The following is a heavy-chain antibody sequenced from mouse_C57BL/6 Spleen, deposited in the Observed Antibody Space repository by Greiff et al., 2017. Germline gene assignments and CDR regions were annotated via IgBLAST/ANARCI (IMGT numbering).Heavy chain of an antibody. CDR3: ARDYGNYGAMDY. Sequence: VQLKESGAELVRPGTSVKVSCKASGYAFTNYLIEWVKQRPGQGLAWIGVINPGSGGTNYTETFKGKATLTADKSSSTAYMQLSSLTSEDSAVYFCARDYGNYGAMDYWGQGTSVTVSS. V-gene: IGHV1-54*01. J-gene: IGHJ4*01. CDR1: GYAFTNYL. CDR2: INPGSGGT. D-gene: IGHD2-1*01.